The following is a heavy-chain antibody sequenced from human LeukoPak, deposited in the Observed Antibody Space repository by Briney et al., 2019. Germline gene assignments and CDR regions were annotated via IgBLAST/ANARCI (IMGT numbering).Heavy chain of an antibody. CDR3: ARDTYGSPWYFDL. CDR1: GGSISTYY. D-gene: IGHD4-17*01. CDR2: IHYSGST. Sequence: PETLSLTCTVSGGSISTYYWSWIRQPPGKGLEWIGHIHYSGSTNYNPSLKSRVTISVDTSKNQFSLKLSSVTAADTAVYYCARDTYGSPWYFDLWGRGTLVTVSS. V-gene: IGHV4-59*01. J-gene: IGHJ2*01.